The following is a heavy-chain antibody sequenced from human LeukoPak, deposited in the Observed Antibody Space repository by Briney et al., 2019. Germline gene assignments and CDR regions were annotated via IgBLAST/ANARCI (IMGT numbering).Heavy chain of an antibody. CDR2: ISAHTGNT. D-gene: IGHD3-22*01. V-gene: IGHV1-18*01. CDR1: GYTFSNHG. Sequence: ASVKVSCKASGYTFSNHGIGWVRQAPGQGLEWVGWISAHTGNTNYAQKVQGRVTMTTDTSTSTAYMELRSLTSDDTAVYYCARDLETYYYDSSGAAEWGQGTLVTVSS. J-gene: IGHJ4*02. CDR3: ARDLETYYYDSSGAAE.